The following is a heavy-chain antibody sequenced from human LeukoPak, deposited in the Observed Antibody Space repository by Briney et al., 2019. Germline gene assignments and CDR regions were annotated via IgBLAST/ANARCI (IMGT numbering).Heavy chain of an antibody. CDR1: SGSISSYC. Sequence: PSETLSLTCTVSSGSISSYCWSWIRQPAGKGLEWIGRIYTSGSPNYNPSLKSRVHMSVDTSKNQFSLTMSSVTAADPALYYSARDPSSTTEFDYWGQGTLVTVSS. D-gene: IGHD1-1*01. CDR3: ARDPSSTTEFDY. CDR2: IYTSGSP. J-gene: IGHJ4*02. V-gene: IGHV4-4*07.